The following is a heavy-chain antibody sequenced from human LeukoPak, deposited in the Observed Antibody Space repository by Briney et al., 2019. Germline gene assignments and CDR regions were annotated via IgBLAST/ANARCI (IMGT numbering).Heavy chain of an antibody. Sequence: GESLKISCMGSGYSFNTYWIAWVRQMPGKGLEWMGIIYPGDSDTRYSPSFQGQVTISADESISTAYLQWSSLKASDTAMYYCAGQADYNILTGYFKGHLDYWGQGTLVTVSS. J-gene: IGHJ4*02. V-gene: IGHV5-51*01. CDR3: AGQADYNILTGYFKGHLDY. CDR2: IYPGDSDT. D-gene: IGHD3-9*01. CDR1: GYSFNTYW.